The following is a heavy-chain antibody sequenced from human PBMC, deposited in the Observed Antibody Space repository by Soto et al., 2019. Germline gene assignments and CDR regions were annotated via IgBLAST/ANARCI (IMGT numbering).Heavy chain of an antibody. D-gene: IGHD3-22*01. Sequence: GESLKISCKGSGYSFTSYWIGWVRQMPGKGLEWMGIIYPGDSDTRYSPSFQGQVTISADKSISTAYLQWSSLKASDTAMYYCARHLSDYYDSSGYPLTKMIDYWGQGTLVTVSS. V-gene: IGHV5-51*01. J-gene: IGHJ4*02. CDR3: ARHLSDYYDSSGYPLTKMIDY. CDR1: GYSFTSYW. CDR2: IYPGDSDT.